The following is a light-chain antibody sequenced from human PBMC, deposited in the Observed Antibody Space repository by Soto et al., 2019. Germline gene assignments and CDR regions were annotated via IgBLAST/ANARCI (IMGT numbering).Light chain of an antibody. CDR3: QSYDSSLSVV. CDR2: VNS. J-gene: IGLJ2*01. V-gene: IGLV1-40*01. CDR1: SSNIGAGYN. Sequence: QSVLTQPPSVSGAPGQRVTISCTGSSSNIGAGYNVHWYQHLPGTAPKLLIYVNSNRPSGVPDRLSGSKSGTSASLAITGLQAEDEADYYCQSYDSSLSVVFGGGTKLTVL.